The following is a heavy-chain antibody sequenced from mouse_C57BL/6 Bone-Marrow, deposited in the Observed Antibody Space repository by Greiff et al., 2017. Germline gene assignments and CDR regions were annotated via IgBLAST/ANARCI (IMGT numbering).Heavy chain of an antibody. CDR1: GYSFTDYN. Sequence: VQLQQSGPELVKPGASVKISCKASGYSFTDYNMNWVKQSNGKSLEWIGVINPNYGTTSYNQKFKGKATLTVNQSYNTAYMQLNMLTSENSAVYYGTRGYDYDYAMDYWSQGTSVTVSS. J-gene: IGHJ4*01. CDR3: TRGYDYDYAMDY. D-gene: IGHD2-4*01. CDR2: INPNYGTT. V-gene: IGHV1-39*01.